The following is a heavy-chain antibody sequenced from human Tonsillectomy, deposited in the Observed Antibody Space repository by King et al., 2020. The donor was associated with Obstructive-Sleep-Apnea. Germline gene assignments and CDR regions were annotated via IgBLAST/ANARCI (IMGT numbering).Heavy chain of an antibody. CDR3: ARGRVTAQGGVLDY. CDR1: GFTFSSYS. Sequence: VQLVESGGGLVKPGGSLRLSCAASGFTFSSYSMNWVRQAPGKGLEWVSSISSSSSYIYYADSVKGRFTISRDNAKNSLYLQMNSLRAEDTAVYYCARGRVTAQGGVLDYWGQGTLVTVSS. J-gene: IGHJ4*02. D-gene: IGHD2-21*02. V-gene: IGHV3-21*01. CDR2: ISSSSSYI.